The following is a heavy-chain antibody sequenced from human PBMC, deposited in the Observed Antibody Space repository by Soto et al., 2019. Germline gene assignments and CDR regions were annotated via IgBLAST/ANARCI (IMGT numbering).Heavy chain of an antibody. Sequence: SQTLSLTCAISGDRVSSNSAAWNWIRQSPSRGLEWLGRTYYRSKWYNDYAVSVKSRITINPDTSKNQFSLQLNSVTPEDMAVYYSARSLPSAVAIDYCRQGPLGTASS. CDR3: ARSLPSAVAIDY. CDR1: GDRVSSNSAA. V-gene: IGHV6-1*01. D-gene: IGHD6-19*01. CDR2: TYYRSKWYN. J-gene: IGHJ4*02.